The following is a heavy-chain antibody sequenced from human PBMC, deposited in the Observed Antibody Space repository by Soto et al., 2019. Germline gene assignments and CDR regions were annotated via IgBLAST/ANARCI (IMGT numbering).Heavy chain of an antibody. V-gene: IGHV3-74*01. CDR2: INMDGTKT. CDR1: EFTFSKYW. J-gene: IGHJ5*02. Sequence: PGGSLRRSCVASEFTFSKYWMHWVRQAQGKGLVWVSRINMDGTKTAYADSVKGRFTVSRDNANNTLYLQMNSLGVEDTAVYYCARDSYYDSRSSSVNWFDPWGQGTLVTVSS. D-gene: IGHD3-22*01. CDR3: ARDSYYDSRSSSVNWFDP.